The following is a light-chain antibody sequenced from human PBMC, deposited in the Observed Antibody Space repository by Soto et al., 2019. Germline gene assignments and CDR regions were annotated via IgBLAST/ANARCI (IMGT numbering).Light chain of an antibody. CDR2: AKS. CDR3: KQSKSFPLT. Sequence: DIQMTQSPSSLSASVGYRFTITCRASQGIDRWLAWYQQKPGKATKVLIYAKSNLRSGVPSRLSGSGSGKDFSITINNLQPEDLATYYCKQSKSFPLTFGGGTKVDIK. V-gene: IGKV1-12*01. CDR1: QGIDRW. J-gene: IGKJ4*01.